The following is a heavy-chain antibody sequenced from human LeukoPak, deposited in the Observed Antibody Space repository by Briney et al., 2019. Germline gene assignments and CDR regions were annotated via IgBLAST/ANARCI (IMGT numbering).Heavy chain of an antibody. J-gene: IGHJ4*02. CDR2: IWYDGSNK. V-gene: IGHV3-33*01. CDR1: GFTFSSYC. CDR3: ARELKYYYDSSGYHHFDY. Sequence: GGSLRLFCAASGFTFSSYCMHWVRRPLAKGLVWVVVIWYDGSNKYCADSAKQRFTISRHNSKNALYLQKNSLRAEDRAVYYCARELKYYYDSSGYHHFDYWGQGTLVTVSS. D-gene: IGHD3-22*01.